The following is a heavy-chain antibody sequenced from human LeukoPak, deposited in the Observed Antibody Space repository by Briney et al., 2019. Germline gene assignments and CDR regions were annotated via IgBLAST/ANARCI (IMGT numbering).Heavy chain of an antibody. D-gene: IGHD4-23*01. CDR1: GYNFTKYW. CDR3: ARIEYAGNPPHLNFDY. Sequence: SGESLQISCQGSGYNFTKYWIGWVRQLPGKGLEWMGIIYPGDSDTRYSPSFEGQVTISADKSISTAYVQWSSLKASDTAMYFCARIEYAGNPPHLNFDYWGLGTTVTVSS. J-gene: IGHJ4*02. CDR2: IYPGDSDT. V-gene: IGHV5-51*01.